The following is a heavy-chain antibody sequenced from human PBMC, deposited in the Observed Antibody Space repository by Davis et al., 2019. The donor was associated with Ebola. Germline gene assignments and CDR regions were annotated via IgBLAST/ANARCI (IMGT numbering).Heavy chain of an antibody. D-gene: IGHD3-22*01. V-gene: IGHV4-4*02. CDR1: GGSISSSNW. CDR3: ARDVTYYYDSSGYYLYRAFDI. CDR2: IYHSGST. J-gene: IGHJ3*02. Sequence: GSLRLSCAVSGGSISSSNWWSWVRQPPGKGLEWIGEIYHSGSTNYNPSLKSRVTISVDKSKNQFSLKLSSVTAADTAVYYCARDVTYYYDSSGYYLYRAFDIWGQGTMVTVSS.